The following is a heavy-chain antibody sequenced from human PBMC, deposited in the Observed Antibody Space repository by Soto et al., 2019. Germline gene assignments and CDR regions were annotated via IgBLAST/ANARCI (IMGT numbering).Heavy chain of an antibody. CDR2: IYYSGST. CDR3: ARAPGYYDSSGPYFGLHYGMDV. Sequence: QVQLQESGPGLVKPSQTLSLTCTVSGGSISSGDYYWSWIRQPPGKGLEWIGYIYYSGSTYYNPSLKSRVTISVDTSKNQFSLKLSSVTAADTAVYYCARAPGYYDSSGPYFGLHYGMDVWGQGTTVTVSS. V-gene: IGHV4-30-4*01. D-gene: IGHD3-22*01. CDR1: GGSISSGDYY. J-gene: IGHJ6*02.